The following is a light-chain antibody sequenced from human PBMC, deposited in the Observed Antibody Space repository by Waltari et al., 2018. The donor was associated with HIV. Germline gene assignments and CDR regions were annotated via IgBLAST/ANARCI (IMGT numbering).Light chain of an antibody. V-gene: IGLV1-44*01. CDR1: SSNIGSNP. CDR3: AAWDDSLHGYV. J-gene: IGLJ1*01. CDR2: SNN. Sequence: QSVLTQPPSASGTPGQRVTLSCSGSSSNIGSNPINWYRQLPGTAPKLLIYSNNQWPSGVPDRFSGSKSGSSASLAISGLQSGDEADYYCAAWDDSLHGYVFGTGTKVTVV.